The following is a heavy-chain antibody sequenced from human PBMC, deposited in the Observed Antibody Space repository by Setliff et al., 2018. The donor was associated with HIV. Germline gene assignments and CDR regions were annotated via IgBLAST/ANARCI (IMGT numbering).Heavy chain of an antibody. Sequence: ASVKVSCKASGYTFKYYDMCWVRQAPGQGLEWLGWIGVVTPDTKYAEKFQGRLTLTTDTTTNTGYMELRNLRSDDTAVYYCARTHPGDLLPEDWGQGTLVTV. CDR1: GYTFKYYD. D-gene: IGHD7-27*01. V-gene: IGHV1-18*01. CDR3: ARTHPGDLLPED. J-gene: IGHJ4*01. CDR2: IGVVTPDT.